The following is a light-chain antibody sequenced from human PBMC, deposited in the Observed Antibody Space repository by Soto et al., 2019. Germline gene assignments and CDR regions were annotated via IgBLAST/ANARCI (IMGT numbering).Light chain of an antibody. J-gene: IGKJ1*01. CDR2: GAS. CDR1: QSVSID. V-gene: IGKV3-15*01. Sequence: IVMTESPATVPVSPGERVTLSCRASQSVSIDLAWYQQKPGQAPRLLIYGASTRATDIPPSFTGSGSGTEFTLTISSLQSEDIAVYYCQQYNKWPQTFGQGTKVDIK. CDR3: QQYNKWPQT.